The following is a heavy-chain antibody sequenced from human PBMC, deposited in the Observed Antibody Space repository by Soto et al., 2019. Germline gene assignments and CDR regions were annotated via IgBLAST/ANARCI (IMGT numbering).Heavy chain of an antibody. CDR2: VFYTGST. V-gene: IGHV4-59*08. J-gene: IGHJ6*03. CDR1: GGSFSSHY. Sequence: QVELQESGPGLVKPSETLSLTCKVCGGSFSSHYWSWIRQTPGQGMEWIGYVFYTGSTNYNPSLRSRVLISVDTSKNQFSLKLRSVTAADTAVYYCARQDGYYYYMDVWAKGTTITFS. CDR3: ARQDGYYYYMDV.